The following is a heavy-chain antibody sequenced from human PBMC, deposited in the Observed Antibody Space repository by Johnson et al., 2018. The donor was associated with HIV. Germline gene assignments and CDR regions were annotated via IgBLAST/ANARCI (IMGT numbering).Heavy chain of an antibody. CDR1: GFTFGDYA. V-gene: IGHV3-49*03. Sequence: VQLVESGGGLVQPGRSLRLSCTVSGFTFGDYAMTWFRQAPGRVLEWVGFIRSKAYGGTTEYAASVKGRFTISRDDSKSVAYLQMNSLKTEDTAVYYCTGGRDLRAFDIWGQGTMVTVSS. CDR2: IRSKAYGGTT. J-gene: IGHJ3*02. D-gene: IGHD2-21*02. CDR3: TGGRDLRAFDI.